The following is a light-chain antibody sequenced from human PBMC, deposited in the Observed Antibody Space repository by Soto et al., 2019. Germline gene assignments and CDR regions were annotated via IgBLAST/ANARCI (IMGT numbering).Light chain of an antibody. CDR3: QQLDSHPPT. Sequence: DIPLTQSPSFLSAAVGDRVTITCRASQGISTYLAWHQQKPGKAPKLQISGASTLQSGVPSRFSGSGSGTEFTLTISSLQPEDFATYYCQQLDSHPPTFGGGTKVEIK. J-gene: IGKJ4*01. CDR2: GAS. V-gene: IGKV1-9*01. CDR1: QGISTY.